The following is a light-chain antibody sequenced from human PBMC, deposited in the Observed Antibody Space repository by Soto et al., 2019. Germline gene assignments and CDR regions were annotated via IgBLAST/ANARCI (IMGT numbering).Light chain of an antibody. V-gene: IGLV2-14*01. CDR1: SSDVGGYNY. Sequence: QSALTQPASVSGSPGQSITISCTGTSSDVGGYNYVSWYQQHPGKAPKLMICEVSNRPSGVSNRFSGSKSGNTASLTISGLQAEDEADYYCSSKTSSRTPVVFGTGTKVTVL. CDR2: EVS. J-gene: IGLJ1*01. CDR3: SSKTSSRTPVV.